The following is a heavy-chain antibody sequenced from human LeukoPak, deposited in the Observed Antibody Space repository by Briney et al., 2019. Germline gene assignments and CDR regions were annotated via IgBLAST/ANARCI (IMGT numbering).Heavy chain of an antibody. J-gene: IGHJ4*02. CDR1: GGSISSYY. V-gene: IGHV4-59*12. D-gene: IGHD3-22*01. CDR2: IYYSGST. CDR3: ARDRALDAYYYDSSGYYFDY. Sequence: SETLSLTCTVSGGSISSYYWSWIRQPPGKGLEWIGYIYYSGSTNYNPSLKSRVTISVDTSKNQFSLKLSSVTAADTAVYYCARDRALDAYYYDSSGYYFDYWGQGTLVTVSS.